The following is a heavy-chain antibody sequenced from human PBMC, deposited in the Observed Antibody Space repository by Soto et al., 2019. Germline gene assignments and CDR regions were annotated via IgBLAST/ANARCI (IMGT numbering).Heavy chain of an antibody. CDR1: GFTFDDYA. V-gene: IGHV3-9*01. CDR3: AKDMGWELPESYGMDV. D-gene: IGHD1-26*01. Sequence: EVQLVESGGGLVQPGRSLRLSCAASGFTFDDYAMHWVRQAPGKGLEWVSGISWNSGSIGYADSVKGRFTISRDNAKNSLYLQMNSLRAEDTALYYCAKDMGWELPESYGMDVWGQGTTVTVSS. J-gene: IGHJ6*02. CDR2: ISWNSGSI.